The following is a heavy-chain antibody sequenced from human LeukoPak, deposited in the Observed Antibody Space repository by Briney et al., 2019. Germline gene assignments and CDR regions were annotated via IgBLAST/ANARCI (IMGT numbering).Heavy chain of an antibody. CDR1: GYTFTSYD. J-gene: IGHJ4*02. CDR2: MNPNSGNT. Sequence: ASVKVSCKASGYTFTSYDINWVRQATGQGLEWMGWMNPNSGNTGYAQKFQGRVTMTRNTSISTAYMELSSLRSEDTAVYYCARDWSSANGVFDYWGQGTLVTVSS. D-gene: IGHD6-19*01. V-gene: IGHV1-8*01. CDR3: ARDWSSANGVFDY.